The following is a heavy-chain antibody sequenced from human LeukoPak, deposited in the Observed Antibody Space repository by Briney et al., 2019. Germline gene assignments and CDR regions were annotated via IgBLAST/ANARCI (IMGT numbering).Heavy chain of an antibody. CDR3: AREGVTTDY. V-gene: IGHV4-38-2*02. CDR1: GYSISNGYC. Sequence: PSETLSLTCAVSGYSISNGYCWGWIRQPPGKGLEWIGLMHYSGSTYYNPPLKSRVTISRDTSKNQFSLNLNSVTVADTAVYYCAREGVTTDYWGQGTLVTVSS. D-gene: IGHD2-21*02. J-gene: IGHJ4*02. CDR2: MHYSGST.